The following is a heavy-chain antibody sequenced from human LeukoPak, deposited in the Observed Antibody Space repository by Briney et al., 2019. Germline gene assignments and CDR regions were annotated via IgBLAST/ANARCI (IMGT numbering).Heavy chain of an antibody. CDR3: ARDPTNWIDY. Sequence: ASVKVSCKASGYTFTSYYMHWVRQAPGQGLEWMGWMNPNSGATNYAQKFQGRVTMTGDTSSSTAYMELSRLTSDDTAVYYCARDPTNWIDYWGQGTLVTVSS. CDR2: MNPNSGAT. J-gene: IGHJ4*02. V-gene: IGHV1-2*02. D-gene: IGHD1-1*01. CDR1: GYTFTSYY.